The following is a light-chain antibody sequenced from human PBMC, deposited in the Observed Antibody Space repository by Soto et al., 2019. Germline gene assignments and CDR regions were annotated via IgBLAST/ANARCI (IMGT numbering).Light chain of an antibody. V-gene: IGLV2-11*01. J-gene: IGLJ2*01. CDR3: CSFAGEDSLGI. Sequence: QSVLTQPRSVSGSPGQSVTISCAGTSSDVGAYNYVSWYQQHPGKAPKFIIYDVDKRPSGVPDRFSGSKSGNTASLTISGLQADDEAEYYCCSFAGEDSLGIFGGGTKLTVL. CDR2: DVD. CDR1: SSDVGAYNY.